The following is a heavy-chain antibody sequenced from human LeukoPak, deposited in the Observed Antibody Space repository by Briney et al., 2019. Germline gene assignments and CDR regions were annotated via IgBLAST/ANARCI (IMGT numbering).Heavy chain of an antibody. Sequence: SETLSLTCAVYGGSFSGYYWSWIRQPPGKGLEWIGEINHSGSTNYNPSLKSRVTISVDTSKNQFSLKLSSVTAADTAVYYCARGRRRYCSSTSCLAFDYWGQGTLVTVSS. V-gene: IGHV4-34*01. CDR1: GGSFSGYY. J-gene: IGHJ4*02. D-gene: IGHD2-2*01. CDR2: INHSGST. CDR3: ARGRRRYCSSTSCLAFDY.